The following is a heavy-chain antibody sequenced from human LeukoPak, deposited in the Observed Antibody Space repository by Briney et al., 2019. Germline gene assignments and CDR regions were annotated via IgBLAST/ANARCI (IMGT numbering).Heavy chain of an antibody. D-gene: IGHD4-17*01. CDR1: GFKFDDYG. V-gene: IGHV3-20*04. CDR3: ARYLRKLYGRGGDYYFYMDV. CDR2: INWNGSGA. J-gene: IGHJ6*03. Sequence: GGSLRLSCVASGFKFDDYGMSWVRQVPGKGLEWVSGINWNGSGAGYADSVKGRFTISRDNAKNSLYLQMNSLKAEDTALFYCARYLRKLYGRGGDYYFYMDVWGKGTTVTVSS.